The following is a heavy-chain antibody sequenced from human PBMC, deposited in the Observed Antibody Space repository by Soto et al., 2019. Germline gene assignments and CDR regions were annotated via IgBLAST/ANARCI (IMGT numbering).Heavy chain of an antibody. CDR2: IHYTGIT. V-gene: IGHV4-39*01. D-gene: IGHD4-17*01. CDR3: ARHRADSDNGDWFVF. CDR1: GDSISTTSFY. Sequence: QLQLQESGPGLAKPSETLSLSCSVSGDSISTTSFYWAWIRQPPGKALEWIGSIHYTGITSYNPSLKSRIIMSVDTSKSQFSLRLSSVTATYTAVYYCARHRADSDNGDWFVFWGQGSLVTVSS. J-gene: IGHJ4*02.